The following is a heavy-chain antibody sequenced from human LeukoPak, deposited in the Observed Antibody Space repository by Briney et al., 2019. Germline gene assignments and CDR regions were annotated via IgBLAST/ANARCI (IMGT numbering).Heavy chain of an antibody. CDR3: ARGIIYSSDWSPFDY. V-gene: IGHV4-34*01. J-gene: IGHJ4*02. D-gene: IGHD6-19*01. CDR1: GGSFSGYY. Sequence: PSETLSLTCAVYGGSFSGYYWSWIRQPPGKGLEWIGEINHSGSTNYNPSLKSRVTISVDTSKNQFSLKLSSVTAADTAVYYCARGIIYSSDWSPFDYWGQGTLVTVSS. CDR2: INHSGST.